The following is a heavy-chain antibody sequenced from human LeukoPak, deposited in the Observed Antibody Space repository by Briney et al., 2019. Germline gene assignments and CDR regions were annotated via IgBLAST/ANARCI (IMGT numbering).Heavy chain of an antibody. J-gene: IGHJ4*02. V-gene: IGHV4-39*07. CDR1: GGSISSSSYY. D-gene: IGHD3-22*01. CDR2: IYYSGST. CDR3: ARDDYYDSSGYYSPYY. Sequence: SETLSLTCTVSGGSISSSSYYWGWIRQPPGKGLEWIGSIYYSGSTYYNPSLKSRVTISVDTSKNQFSLKLSSVTAADTAVYYCARDDYYDSSGYYSPYYWGQGTLVTVSS.